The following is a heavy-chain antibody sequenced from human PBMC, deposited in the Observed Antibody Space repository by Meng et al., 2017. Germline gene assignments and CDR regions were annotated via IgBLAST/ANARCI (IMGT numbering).Heavy chain of an antibody. CDR2: IYSGGST. J-gene: IGHJ4*02. CDR1: GFTVSSNY. CDR3: ARASYYYDSSGYYYPVDYFDY. Sequence: GESLKISCAASGFTVSSNYMSWVRQAPGKGLEWVSVIYSGGSTYYADSVKGRFTISRDNSKNTLYLQMNSLRAEDTAVYYCARASYYYDSSGYYYPVDYFDYWGQGTLVTVSS. D-gene: IGHD3-22*01. V-gene: IGHV3-66*02.